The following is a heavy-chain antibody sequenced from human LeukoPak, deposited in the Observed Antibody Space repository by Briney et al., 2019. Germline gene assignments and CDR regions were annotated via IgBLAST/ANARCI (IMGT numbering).Heavy chain of an antibody. CDR2: MNPNSGNT. J-gene: IGHJ4*02. Sequence: ASVKVSCKASGYTFTSYDINWVRQATGQGLEWMGWMNPNSGNTGYAQKFQGRVTMTRNTSISTAYMELSSLRSEDTAVCYCARGLVDFWSGYYNRNFDYWGQGTLVTVSS. CDR1: GYTFTSYD. CDR3: ARGLVDFWSGYYNRNFDY. D-gene: IGHD3-3*01. V-gene: IGHV1-8*01.